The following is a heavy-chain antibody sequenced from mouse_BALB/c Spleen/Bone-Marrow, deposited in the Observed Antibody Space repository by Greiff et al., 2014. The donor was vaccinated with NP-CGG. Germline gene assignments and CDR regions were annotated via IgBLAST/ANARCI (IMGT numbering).Heavy chain of an antibody. D-gene: IGHD1-1*01. CDR1: GFNIKDTY. Sequence: VQLQQSGAELVKPGASVKLSCTASGFNIKDTYMHWVKQRPEQGLEWIGRIDPANGNTKYAPTFQGKATITADTATNTAYLQLSSLTSEDTAVYYCASYCYGSSSVAYWGQGTLVTVSA. CDR3: ASYCYGSSSVAY. J-gene: IGHJ3*01. V-gene: IGHV14-3*02. CDR2: IDPANGNT.